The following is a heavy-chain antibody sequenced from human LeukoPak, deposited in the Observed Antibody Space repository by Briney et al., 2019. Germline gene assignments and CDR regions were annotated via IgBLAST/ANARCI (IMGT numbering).Heavy chain of an antibody. CDR3: AKRGGSGSYYPFDY. Sequence: GGSLRLSCAASGFTFNNYAMIWVRQAPGKGLEWVSTISTAGAGTYYADSVKGRFTISRDNSKNTLYLQMNSLRAEDTAVYYCAKRGGSGSYYPFDYWGQGTLVTVSS. CDR1: GFTFNNYA. CDR2: ISTAGAGT. V-gene: IGHV3-23*01. D-gene: IGHD3-10*01. J-gene: IGHJ4*02.